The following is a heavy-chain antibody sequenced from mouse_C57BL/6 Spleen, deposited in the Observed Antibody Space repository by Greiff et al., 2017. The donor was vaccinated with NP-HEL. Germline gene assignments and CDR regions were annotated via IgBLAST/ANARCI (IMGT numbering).Heavy chain of an antibody. D-gene: IGHD1-1*01. Sequence: VQLQQSGAELVKPGASVKLSCKASGYTFTSSWMHWVKQRPGQGLEWIGMIHPNSGRTNYNEKFKSKATLTVDKSSSTAYMQLSSLTSEDSAGYYCAIYHYGPFDYWGQGTTLTVSS. J-gene: IGHJ2*01. V-gene: IGHV1-64*01. CDR2: IHPNSGRT. CDR3: AIYHYGPFDY. CDR1: GYTFTSSW.